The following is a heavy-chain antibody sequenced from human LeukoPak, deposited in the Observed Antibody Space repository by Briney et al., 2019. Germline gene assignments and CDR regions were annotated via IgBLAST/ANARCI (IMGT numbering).Heavy chain of an antibody. CDR2: ISGSGGST. D-gene: IGHD3-22*01. Sequence: GGSLRLSCAASGFTFSSYTMSWVRQAPGKGLEWVSAISGSGGSTYYADSVKGRFTISRDNSKNTLYLQMNSLRAEDTAVYYCAKTLDSSGYYTYYFDYWGQGTLVTVSS. V-gene: IGHV3-23*01. CDR1: GFTFSSYT. J-gene: IGHJ4*02. CDR3: AKTLDSSGYYTYYFDY.